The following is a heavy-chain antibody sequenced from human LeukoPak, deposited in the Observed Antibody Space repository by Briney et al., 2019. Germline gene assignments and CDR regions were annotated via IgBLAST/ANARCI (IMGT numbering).Heavy chain of an antibody. D-gene: IGHD1-26*01. V-gene: IGHV3-72*01. CDR2: TRNKANSYTT. CDR3: VREGATDY. J-gene: IGHJ4*02. CDR1: GFTFSDHY. Sequence: GGSLRLSCAASGFTFSDHYMDWVRQAPGKGLEWVGRTRNKANSYTTEYAASVKGRFTISRDDSKNSLYLQMNSLKTEDTAVYYCVREGATDYWGQGTLVTVSS.